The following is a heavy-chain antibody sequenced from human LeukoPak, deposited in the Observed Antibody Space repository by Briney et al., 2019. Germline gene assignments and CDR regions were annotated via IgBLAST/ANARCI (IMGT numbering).Heavy chain of an antibody. Sequence: GGSLRLSCAASGFTFSSYSMNWVRQAPGKGLEWVSYISSSGSTMYYADSVEGRFTISRDNAKNSLYLQMNNLRVEDTAVYYCVQTPGGNSWYNVFDVWAKGKMVTVSS. CDR1: GFTFSSYS. CDR3: VQTPGGNSWYNVFDV. J-gene: IGHJ3*01. D-gene: IGHD6-13*01. CDR2: ISSSGSTM. V-gene: IGHV3-48*04.